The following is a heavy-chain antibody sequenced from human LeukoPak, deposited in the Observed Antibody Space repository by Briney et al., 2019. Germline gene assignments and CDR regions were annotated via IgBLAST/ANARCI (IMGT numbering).Heavy chain of an antibody. CDR2: INVRGDAT. V-gene: IGHV3-23*01. J-gene: IGHJ4*02. D-gene: IGHD5-12*01. Sequence: GGSLRLSCAASGFTFNSFAFTWVRQAPGRGLEWVSAINVRGDATFYADSVKGRFTISRDNSKNTLYLQMNSLRAEDTAVYYCARGGGYGQDFDYWGQGTLVTVSS. CDR3: ARGGGYGQDFDY. CDR1: GFTFNSFA.